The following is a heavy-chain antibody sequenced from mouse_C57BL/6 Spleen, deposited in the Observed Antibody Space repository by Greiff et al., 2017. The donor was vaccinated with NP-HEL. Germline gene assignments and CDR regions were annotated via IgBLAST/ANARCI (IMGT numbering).Heavy chain of an antibody. Sequence: QVQLKQPGAELVMPGASVKLSCKASGYTFTSYWMHWVKQRPGQGLEWIGEIDPSDSYTNYNQKFKGKSTLTVDKSSSTAYMQLSSLTSEDSAVYYCARGGDYEGNYFDYWGQGTTLTVSS. CDR1: GYTFTSYW. J-gene: IGHJ2*01. V-gene: IGHV1-69*01. CDR3: ARGGDYEGNYFDY. CDR2: IDPSDSYT. D-gene: IGHD2-4*01.